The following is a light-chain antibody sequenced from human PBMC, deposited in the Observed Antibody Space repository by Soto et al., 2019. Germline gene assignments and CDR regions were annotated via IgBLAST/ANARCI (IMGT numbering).Light chain of an antibody. CDR3: CSYAGSYSLYV. V-gene: IGLV2-11*01. J-gene: IGLJ1*01. Sequence: QSALTQPRSVSGSPGQSVAISCTGTSSDVGGYNYVSWYQQHPDKVPKLMIYDVIHRPSGVPDRFSGSKSGNTASLTISGLQAEDEADYYCCSYAGSYSLYVFGTGTKVTVL. CDR2: DVI. CDR1: SSDVGGYNY.